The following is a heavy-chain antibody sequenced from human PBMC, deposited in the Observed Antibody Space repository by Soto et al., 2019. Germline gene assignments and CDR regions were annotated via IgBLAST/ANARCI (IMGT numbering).Heavy chain of an antibody. D-gene: IGHD7-27*01. CDR3: ARGELGAFDI. V-gene: IGHV1-2*04. Sequence: GASVKVCCTASGYTFTGCYMHWVRQAPGQGLEWMGWINPNSGGTNYAQKFQGWVTMTRDTSISTAYMELSRLRSDDTAVYYCARGELGAFDIWGQGTMVTVSS. CDR1: GYTFTGCY. J-gene: IGHJ3*02. CDR2: INPNSGGT.